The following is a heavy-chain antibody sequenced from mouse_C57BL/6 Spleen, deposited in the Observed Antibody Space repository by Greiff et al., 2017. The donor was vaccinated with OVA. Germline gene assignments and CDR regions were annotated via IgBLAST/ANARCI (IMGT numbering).Heavy chain of an antibody. CDR3: ARSVGLLYYFDY. D-gene: IGHD4-1*01. CDR2: IDPSDSYT. J-gene: IGHJ2*01. Sequence: VQLQQSGAELVKPGASVKLSCKASGYTFTSYWMQWVKQRPGQGLEWIGEIDPSDSYTNYNQKFKGKATLTVDTSSSTAYMQLSSLTSEDSAVYYCARSVGLLYYFDYWGQGTTLTVSS. CDR1: GYTFTSYW. V-gene: IGHV1-50*01.